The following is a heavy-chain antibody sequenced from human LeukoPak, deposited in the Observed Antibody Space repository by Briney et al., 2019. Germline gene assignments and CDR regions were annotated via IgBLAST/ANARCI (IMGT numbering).Heavy chain of an antibody. CDR3: ARPDRYSGSYYGY. V-gene: IGHV4-34*01. J-gene: IGHJ4*02. CDR1: GGSFSGYY. D-gene: IGHD1-26*01. CDR2: INHSGST. Sequence: SSETLSLTCAVYGGSFSGYYWSWIRQPPGKGLEWIGEINHSGSTNYNPSLKSRVTISVDTSKNQFSLKLSSVTAADTAVYYCARPDRYSGSYYGYWGQGTLVTVSS.